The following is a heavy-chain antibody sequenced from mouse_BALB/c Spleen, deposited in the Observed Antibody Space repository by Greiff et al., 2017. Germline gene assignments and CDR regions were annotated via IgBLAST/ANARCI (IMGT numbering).Heavy chain of an antibody. D-gene: IGHD2-1*01. V-gene: IGHV1-77*01. Sequence: VQLQQSGAELARPGASVKLSCKASGYTFTDYYINWVKQRTGQGLEWIGEIYPGSGNTYYNEKFKGKATLTADKSSSTAYMQLSSLTSEDSAVYFCARSNGNYGFAYWGQGTLVTVSA. CDR3: ARSNGNYGFAY. J-gene: IGHJ3*01. CDR2: IYPGSGNT. CDR1: GYTFTDYY.